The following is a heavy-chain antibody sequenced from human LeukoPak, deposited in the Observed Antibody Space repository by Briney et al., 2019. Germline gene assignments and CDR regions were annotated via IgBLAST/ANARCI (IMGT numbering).Heavy chain of an antibody. CDR3: ARVYYDSSGFLGSAFDI. J-gene: IGHJ3*02. Sequence: SETLSLTCTVSGGSISSGGYYWSGIRQHPGKGPEWIGYIYYSVSTYYNPSLKSRVTISVDTSKNQFSLKLSSVTAADTAVYSCARVYYDSSGFLGSAFDIWGQGTMVTVSS. CDR1: GGSISSGGYY. CDR2: IYYSVST. V-gene: IGHV4-31*03. D-gene: IGHD3-22*01.